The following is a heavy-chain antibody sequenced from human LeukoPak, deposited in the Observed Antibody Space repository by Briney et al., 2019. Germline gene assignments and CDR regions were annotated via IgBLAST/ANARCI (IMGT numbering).Heavy chain of an antibody. D-gene: IGHD3-22*01. V-gene: IGHV3-7*01. CDR3: ARSDSSGYYLGYYYYYYMDV. J-gene: IGHJ6*03. CDR1: GFTFSSRDW. CDR2: IKQDGSEK. Sequence: PGGSLRLSCVASGFTFSSRDWMTWVRQAPGKGLEWVANIKQDGSEKYYVDSVKGRFTISRDNAKNSLYLQMNSLRAEDTAVYYCARSDSSGYYLGYYYYYYMDVWGKGTTVTVSS.